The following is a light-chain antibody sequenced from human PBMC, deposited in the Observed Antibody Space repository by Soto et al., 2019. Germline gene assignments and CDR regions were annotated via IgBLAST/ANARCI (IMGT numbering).Light chain of an antibody. CDR1: QSLRNY. J-gene: IGKJ5*01. Sequence: EIVLTQSPATLSLSPGDTATLSCRATQSLRNYLACYQQKLGQAPRLLIYDASKRVTGIPARFSGSGSGTDFTPTISSLEPEDFAVYFCQQRSDWPPTFGQGTRLEIK. CDR2: DAS. CDR3: QQRSDWPPT. V-gene: IGKV3-11*01.